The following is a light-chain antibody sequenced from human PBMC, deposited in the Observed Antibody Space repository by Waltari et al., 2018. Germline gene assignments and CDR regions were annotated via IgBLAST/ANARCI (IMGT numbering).Light chain of an antibody. J-gene: IGKJ1*01. CDR3: QHYLRLPVT. CDR1: QSVSRA. Sequence: EIVLTQSPGTLSLSLGERATVSCRASQSVSRALAWYQQKPGQAPRLLIYGASTMATGIPERFSGSGSGTDFSLTISRLEPDDFAVYYCQHYLRLPVTFGQGTTVEI. CDR2: GAS. V-gene: IGKV3-20*01.